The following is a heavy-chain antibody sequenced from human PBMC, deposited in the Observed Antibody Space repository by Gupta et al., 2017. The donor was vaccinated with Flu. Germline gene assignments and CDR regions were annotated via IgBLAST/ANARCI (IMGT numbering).Heavy chain of an antibody. V-gene: IGHV3-23*01. J-gene: IGHJ2*01. Sequence: FTISRDNSKNTLYLQMNSLRAEDTAVYYCAKGRNGPRRILSHWYFDLWGRGTLVTVSS. CDR3: AKGRNGPRRILSHWYFDL. D-gene: IGHD2-8*01.